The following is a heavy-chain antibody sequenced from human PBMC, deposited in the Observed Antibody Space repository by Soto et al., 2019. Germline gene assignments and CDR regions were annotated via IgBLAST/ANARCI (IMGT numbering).Heavy chain of an antibody. D-gene: IGHD3-10*01. CDR1: GFTFDDYA. Sequence: EVQLVESGGGLVQPGGSLRLSCAASGFTFDDYAIHWVRQTPGKGLEWVSGISWNGAATGYADSVKGRFTISRDNAKNALYLQMNSLRNENTAIYYCANLPLYGSGFDCWGQGTLVYVSS. J-gene: IGHJ4*02. CDR3: ANLPLYGSGFDC. V-gene: IGHV3-9*01. CDR2: ISWNGAAT.